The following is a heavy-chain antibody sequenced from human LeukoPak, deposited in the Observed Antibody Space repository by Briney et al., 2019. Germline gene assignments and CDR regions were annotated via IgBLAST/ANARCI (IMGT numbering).Heavy chain of an antibody. CDR1: GFTFSSYG. D-gene: IGHD3-22*01. CDR3: AKAVGNYYDSSAVRGDDAFDI. J-gene: IGHJ3*02. Sequence: PGGSLRLSCAASGFTFSSYGMSWVRQAPGKGLEWVSAISGSGGSTYYADSVKGRFTISSDNSKNTLYLQMNSLRAEDTAVYYCAKAVGNYYDSSAVRGDDAFDIWGQGTMVTVSS. V-gene: IGHV3-23*01. CDR2: ISGSGGST.